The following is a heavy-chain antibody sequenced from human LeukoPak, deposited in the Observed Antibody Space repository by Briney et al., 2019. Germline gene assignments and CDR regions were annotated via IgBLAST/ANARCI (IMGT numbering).Heavy chain of an antibody. CDR1: GFTFSSYA. J-gene: IGHJ4*02. CDR3: AKVLTGSQDY. CDR2: VSSGGGST. D-gene: IGHD1-14*01. Sequence: GGSLRLSCAASGFTFSSYAMNWVRQAPGKGLEWVSAVSSGGGSTYYADSVKGRFTISGDNPKSILFLQMNSLRADDTAVYFCAKVLTGSQDYWGQGTLVTVTS. V-gene: IGHV3-23*01.